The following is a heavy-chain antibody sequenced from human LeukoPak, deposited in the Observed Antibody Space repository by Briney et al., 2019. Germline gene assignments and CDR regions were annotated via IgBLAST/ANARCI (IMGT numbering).Heavy chain of an antibody. CDR2: IIPIFGTA. D-gene: IGHD3-22*01. V-gene: IGHV1-69*13. J-gene: IGHJ4*02. CDR1: GYSFVFFG. Sequence: RASVKVSCKASGYSFVFFGVSWVRQAPGQGLEWMGGIIPIFGTANYAQKFQGRVTITADESTSTAYMELSSLRSEDTVVYYCARSYYYDSSGPLLWGQGTLVTVSS. CDR3: ARSYYYDSSGPLL.